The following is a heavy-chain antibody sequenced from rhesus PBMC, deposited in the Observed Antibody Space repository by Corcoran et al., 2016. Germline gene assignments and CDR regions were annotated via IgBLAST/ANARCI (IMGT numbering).Heavy chain of an antibody. CDR1: GASMTNSW. CDR3: TKGPPSFDF. CDR2: INGDSGHG. Sequence: QVQLQESGPGLVEPSETLSLTCTVSGASMTNSWWSWIRQAPEKGLEWIGEINGDSGHGTYNPSLRSRVTISRDASKSQFSLRLNSVTAADAAVYYCTKGPPSFDFWGQGVLVTVSS. V-gene: IGHV4-80*01. J-gene: IGHJ4*01.